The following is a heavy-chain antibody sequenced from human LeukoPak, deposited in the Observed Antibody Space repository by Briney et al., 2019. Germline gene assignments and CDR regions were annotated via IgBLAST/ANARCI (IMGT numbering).Heavy chain of an antibody. CDR1: GYTFISYA. Sequence: ASVKVSCKASGYTFISYAMNWVRQAPGQGLEWMGWINTETGNPTYAQGFTGQFVFSVDTSVNTAYLQISSLRTEDTAVYYCARGGYYGGSGTYGFFDYWGQGSLVTVSS. J-gene: IGHJ4*02. V-gene: IGHV7-4-1*02. D-gene: IGHD3-10*01. CDR2: INTETGNP. CDR3: ARGGYYGGSGTYGFFDY.